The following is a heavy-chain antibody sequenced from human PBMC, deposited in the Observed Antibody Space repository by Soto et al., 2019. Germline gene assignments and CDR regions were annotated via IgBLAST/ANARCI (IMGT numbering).Heavy chain of an antibody. J-gene: IGHJ4*02. D-gene: IGHD2-2*01. V-gene: IGHV3-15*01. CDR2: IKNKADGGTT. Sequence: EVQLVESGGGLVKPGGSLRLSCAASGFIFSNAWMTWVRQAPGKGLEWVGRIKNKADGGTTDFAATVKGRFFISRDDSKNTLYLQMNSLKAEDTAVYFCTTGWSSKDYWGQGTLVTVSS. CDR1: GFIFSNAW. CDR3: TTGWSSKDY.